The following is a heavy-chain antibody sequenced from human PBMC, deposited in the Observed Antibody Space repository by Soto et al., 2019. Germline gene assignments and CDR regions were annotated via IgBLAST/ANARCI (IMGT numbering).Heavy chain of an antibody. D-gene: IGHD3-10*01. Sequence: SETLSLTCAVYGGSFSGYYWSWIRQPPGKGLEWIGEINHSGSTNYNPSLKTRVTISVDTSKKQFSLKLSSVTAADTAVYYCGRGRSRITVARGPRTSRSWFDSWGQGTLVTVSS. J-gene: IGHJ5*01. CDR1: GGSFSGYY. V-gene: IGHV4-34*01. CDR3: GRGRSRITVARGPRTSRSWFDS. CDR2: INHSGST.